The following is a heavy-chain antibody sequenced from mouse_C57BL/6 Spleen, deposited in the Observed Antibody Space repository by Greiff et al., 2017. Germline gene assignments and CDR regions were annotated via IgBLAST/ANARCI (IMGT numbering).Heavy chain of an antibody. Sequence: EVKLVESGGDLVKPGGSLKLSCAASGFTFSSYGMSWVRQTPDKRLEWVATISSGGSYTYYPDSVTGRFTISRDNAKNTLYLQMSSLKSEDTAMYYCASPYDYAPIAYWGQGTLVTVSA. CDR3: ASPYDYAPIAY. D-gene: IGHD2-4*01. CDR2: ISSGGSYT. V-gene: IGHV5-6*02. J-gene: IGHJ3*01. CDR1: GFTFSSYG.